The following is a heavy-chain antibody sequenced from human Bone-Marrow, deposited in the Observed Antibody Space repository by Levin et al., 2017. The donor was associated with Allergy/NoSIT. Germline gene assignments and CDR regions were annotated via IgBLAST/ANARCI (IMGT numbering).Heavy chain of an antibody. V-gene: IGHV3-9*01. CDR2: ISWNSGSI. D-gene: IGHD2-2*01. CDR3: AKDSKGGVVVPAARHYFDY. CDR1: GFTFDDYA. Sequence: GGSLRLSCAASGFTFDDYAMHWVRQAPGKGLEWVSGISWNSGSIGYADSVKGRFTISRDNAKNSLYLQMNSLRAEDTALYYCAKDSKGGVVVPAARHYFDYWGQGTLVTVSS. J-gene: IGHJ4*02.